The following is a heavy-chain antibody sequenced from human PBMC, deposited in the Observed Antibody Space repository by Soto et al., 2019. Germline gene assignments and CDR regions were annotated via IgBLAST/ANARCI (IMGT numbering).Heavy chain of an antibody. J-gene: IGHJ4*02. CDR3: ARYCSSTSCYASQRDYFDY. V-gene: IGHV4-59*08. CDR2: VYYSGST. CDR1: GGSISSYY. Sequence: SETLSLTCSVSGGSISSYYWSWVRQPPGKGLEWIGYVYYSGSTNYNPSLKSRVTISVDTSKNQFSLKLSSVTAADTAVYYCARYCSSTSCYASQRDYFDYWGQGTLVTVSS. D-gene: IGHD2-2*01.